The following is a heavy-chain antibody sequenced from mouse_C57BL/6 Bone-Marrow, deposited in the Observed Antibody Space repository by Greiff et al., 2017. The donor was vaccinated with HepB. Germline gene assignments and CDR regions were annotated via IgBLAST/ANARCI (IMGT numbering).Heavy chain of an antibody. Sequence: QVQLQQPGAELVMPGASVKLSCKASGYTFTSYWMHWVKQRPGQGLEWIGEIDPSDSYTNYNQKFKGKSTLTVDKSSSTAYMQLSSLTSEDSAVYYCARSAGAYWGQVTLVTVSA. J-gene: IGHJ3*01. CDR2: IDPSDSYT. CDR3: ARSAGAY. CDR1: GYTFTSYW. V-gene: IGHV1-69*01.